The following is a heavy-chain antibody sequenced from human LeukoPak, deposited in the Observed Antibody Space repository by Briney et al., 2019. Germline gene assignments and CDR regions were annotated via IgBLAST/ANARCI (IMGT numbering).Heavy chain of an antibody. J-gene: IGHJ4*02. V-gene: IGHV1-2*04. D-gene: IGHD3-16*02. Sequence: ASVKVSCKASGYTFTGYYMHWVRQAPGQGLEWMGWINPNSGGTNYAQKFQGWVTMTRDTSISTAYMELSRLRSDDTAVYNCARSHDYVWGSYRYSYYYFDYWGQGTLVTVSS. CDR1: GYTFTGYY. CDR3: ARSHDYVWGSYRYSYYYFDY. CDR2: INPNSGGT.